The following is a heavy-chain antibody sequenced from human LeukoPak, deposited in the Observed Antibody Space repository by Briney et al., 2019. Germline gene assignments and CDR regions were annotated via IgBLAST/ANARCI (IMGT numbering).Heavy chain of an antibody. V-gene: IGHV1-18*01. CDR2: ISAYNGNT. Sequence: ASVTVSCKASGCTFTSYGISWVRQAPGQGLEWMGWISAYNGNTNYAQKLQGRVTMTTDTSTSTAYMELRSLRSDDTAVYYCARVGAAAGSFDYWGQGTLVTVSS. CDR3: ARVGAAAGSFDY. D-gene: IGHD6-13*01. CDR1: GCTFTSYG. J-gene: IGHJ4*02.